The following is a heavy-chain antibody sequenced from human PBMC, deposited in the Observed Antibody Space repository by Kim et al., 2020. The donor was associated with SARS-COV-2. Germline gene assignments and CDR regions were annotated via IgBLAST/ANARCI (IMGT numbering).Heavy chain of an antibody. CDR3: AKDWEVAGSFDY. V-gene: IGHV3-23*01. CDR2: ISGSGGST. CDR1: GFTFSSYA. Sequence: GGSLRLSCAASGFTFSSYAMSWVRQAPGKGLEWVPAISGSGGSTYYADSVKGRFTISRDNSKNTLYLQMNSLRAEDTAVYYCAKDWEVAGSFDYWGQGTLVTVSS. J-gene: IGHJ4*02. D-gene: IGHD6-19*01.